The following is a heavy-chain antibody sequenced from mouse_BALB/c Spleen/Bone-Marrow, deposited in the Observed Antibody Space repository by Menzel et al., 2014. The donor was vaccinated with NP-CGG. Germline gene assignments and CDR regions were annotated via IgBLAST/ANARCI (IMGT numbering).Heavy chain of an antibody. V-gene: IGHV5-6-3*01. CDR1: GFTLSSYG. D-gene: IGHD1-1*01. CDR3: ARDYYGSSDY. CDR2: INSNGGST. Sequence: EVMLVESGGGLVQPGGSLKLSCAASGFTLSSYGMSWVRQTPDKRLELVATINSNGGSTYYPDSVKGRFTISRDNAKNTLYLQMSSLKSEDTAMYYCARDYYGSSDYWGQGTTLTVSS. J-gene: IGHJ2*01.